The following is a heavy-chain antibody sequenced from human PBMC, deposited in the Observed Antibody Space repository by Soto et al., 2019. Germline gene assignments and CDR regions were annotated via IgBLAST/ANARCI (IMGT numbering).Heavy chain of an antibody. CDR2: IYYSGST. V-gene: IGHV4-39*02. CDR3: AAQEVGGSYVYTFDP. D-gene: IGHD1-26*01. CDR1: GGSISSGSYY. Sequence: QLQLQESGPGLVKPSETLSLTCTVSGGSISSGSYYWGWIRQPPGKGREWIGSIYYSGSTYYNPSLKSRVTISVDTSKNHFSLKLSSVTAADTAVYYCAAQEVGGSYVYTFDPWGQGTLVTVSS. J-gene: IGHJ5*02.